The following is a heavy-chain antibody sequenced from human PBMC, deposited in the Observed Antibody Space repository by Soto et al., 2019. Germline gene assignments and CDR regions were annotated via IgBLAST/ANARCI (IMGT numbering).Heavy chain of an antibody. Sequence: PSETLSLTCSVSGDSIDSDNHWNWVRQLPGKGLEWIGEIHHSGIINFNPSLKSRVSMSVDKSKNQFSLRLTSVTAADSAVYYCASLVLGWSRVYGLDVWGPGVTVTVSS. CDR1: GDSIDSDNH. V-gene: IGHV4-4*02. J-gene: IGHJ6*01. D-gene: IGHD3-3*01. CDR2: IHHSGII. CDR3: ASLVLGWSRVYGLDV.